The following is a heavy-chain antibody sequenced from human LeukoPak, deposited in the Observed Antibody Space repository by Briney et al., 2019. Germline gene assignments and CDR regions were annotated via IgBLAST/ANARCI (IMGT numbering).Heavy chain of an antibody. Sequence: PSETLSLTCTVSGYSTSSGYYWGWIRQPPGKGLEWIGSIYHSGSTYYNPSLKSRVTISVDTSKNQFSLKLSSVTAADTAVYYCARRPVTDIVVVPAAPYLTYFDYWGQGTLVTVSS. CDR3: ARRPVTDIVVVPAAPYLTYFDY. D-gene: IGHD2-2*01. V-gene: IGHV4-38-2*02. CDR2: IYHSGST. CDR1: GYSTSSGYY. J-gene: IGHJ4*02.